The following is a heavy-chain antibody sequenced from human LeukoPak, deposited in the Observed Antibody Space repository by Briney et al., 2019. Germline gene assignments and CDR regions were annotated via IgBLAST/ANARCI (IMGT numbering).Heavy chain of an antibody. D-gene: IGHD2-15*01. CDR2: INHSGST. J-gene: IGHJ4*02. V-gene: IGHV4-34*01. Sequence: SETLSLTCAVYGGSFSGYYWSWIRQPPGKGLEWIGEINHSGSTNYNPPLKSRVTISVDTSKNQFSLKLSSLTAADTAVYYCAGYCSGGSCYSFDYWGQGTLVTVSS. CDR1: GGSFSGYY. CDR3: AGYCSGGSCYSFDY.